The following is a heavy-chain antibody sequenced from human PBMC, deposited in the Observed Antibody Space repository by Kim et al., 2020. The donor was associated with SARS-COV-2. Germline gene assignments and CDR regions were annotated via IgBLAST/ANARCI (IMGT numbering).Heavy chain of an antibody. V-gene: IGHV3-74*01. D-gene: IGHD3-3*01. Sequence: GGSLRLSCVASGFTFNSYWMHWVRQAPGKGLVWVSRVNRDGSSTSYADSVKGRFTISRDNARNTLYLQMNSLRAEDTAVYYCASLSTGNVLDKFDYWGQGTLVTVSS. CDR1: GFTFNSYW. CDR2: VNRDGSST. CDR3: ASLSTGNVLDKFDY. J-gene: IGHJ4*02.